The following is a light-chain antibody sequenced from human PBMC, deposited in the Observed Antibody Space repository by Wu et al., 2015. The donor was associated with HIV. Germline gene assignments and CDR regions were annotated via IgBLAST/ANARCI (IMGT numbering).Light chain of an antibody. J-gene: IGKJ1*01. CDR1: QTITNSY. V-gene: IGKV3-20*01. CDR3: HQYGSSPQT. CDR2: GAS. Sequence: EIVMTQSPGTLSLSPGERATLSCRASQTITNSYLAWYRQKPGQAPRLLIYGASSRATGIPDRFSGSGSGTDFTLTISRLEPEDFAVYYCHQYGSSPQTFGQGTKVEIK.